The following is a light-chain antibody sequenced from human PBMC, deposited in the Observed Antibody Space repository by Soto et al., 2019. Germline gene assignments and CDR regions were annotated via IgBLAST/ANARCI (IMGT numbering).Light chain of an antibody. CDR1: QNINNY. CDR2: TAS. CDR3: QQSYTTPLS. J-gene: IGKJ4*01. V-gene: IGKV1-39*01. Sequence: DIQMTQSPSSLSSSVLEKFIITCGASQNINNYLNWYQVKPGKAPKLLISTASTLQSGVPLRISGSGSGTDFTLTISSLQSDDFAHYYCQQSYTTPLSFGGGTKVDIK.